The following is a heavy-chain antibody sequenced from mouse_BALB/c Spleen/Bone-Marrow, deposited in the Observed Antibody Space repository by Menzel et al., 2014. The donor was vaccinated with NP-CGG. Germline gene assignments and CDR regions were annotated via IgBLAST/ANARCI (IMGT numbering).Heavy chain of an antibody. J-gene: IGHJ3*01. V-gene: IGHV2-9*02. Sequence: VKLMESGPGLVAPSQSLSITCTVSGFSLTSYGAHWVRQPPEKGLEWLGAIWAGGSTNYNSALMSRLSITKDNSKSQVFLEMDSLQTDDTAMYYCARVFTTATWGFAYWGQGTLVTVSA. CDR3: ARVFTTATWGFAY. CDR2: IWAGGST. CDR1: GFSLTSYG. D-gene: IGHD1-2*01.